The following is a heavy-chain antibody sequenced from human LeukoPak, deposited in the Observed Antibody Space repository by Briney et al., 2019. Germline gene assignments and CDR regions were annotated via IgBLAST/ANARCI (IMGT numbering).Heavy chain of an antibody. CDR2: ISSSSSYI. J-gene: IGHJ4*02. V-gene: IGHV3-21*04. D-gene: IGHD3-3*01. CDR3: AKTTYYDFWSGLNY. Sequence: KPGGSLRLSCAASGFTFSSYSMNWVRQAPGKGLEWVSSISSSSSYIYYTDSVKGRFTISRDNAKNSLYLQMNSLRAEDTAVYYCAKTTYYDFWSGLNYWGQGTLVSVSS. CDR1: GFTFSSYS.